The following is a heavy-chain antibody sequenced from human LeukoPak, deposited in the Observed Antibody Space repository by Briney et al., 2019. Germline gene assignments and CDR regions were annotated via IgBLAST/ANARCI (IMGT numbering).Heavy chain of an antibody. J-gene: IGHJ4*02. CDR2: IYHSGST. D-gene: IGHD3-10*01. CDR1: GYSISSGYY. Sequence: SETLSLTCTVSGYSISSGYYWGWIRQPPGKGLEWIGSIYHSGSTYYNPSLKSRVTISVDTSKNQFSLKLSSVTAADTAVYYCARSEGSSYFDYWGQGTLVTVSS. CDR3: ARSEGSSYFDY. V-gene: IGHV4-38-2*02.